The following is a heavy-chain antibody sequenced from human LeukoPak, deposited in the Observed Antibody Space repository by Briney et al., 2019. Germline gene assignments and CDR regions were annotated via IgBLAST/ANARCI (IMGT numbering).Heavy chain of an antibody. CDR3: ARDLGYCSSTSCYMGPVGY. CDR2: ISSSGSTI. V-gene: IGHV3-11*04. CDR1: GFTFSDYY. J-gene: IGHJ4*02. Sequence: GGSLRLSCAASGFTFSDYYMSWIRQAPGQGLEWVSYISSSGSTIYYADSVKGRFTISRDNAKNSLYLQMNSLRAEDTAVYYCARDLGYCSSTSCYMGPVGYWGQGTLVTVSS. D-gene: IGHD2-2*02.